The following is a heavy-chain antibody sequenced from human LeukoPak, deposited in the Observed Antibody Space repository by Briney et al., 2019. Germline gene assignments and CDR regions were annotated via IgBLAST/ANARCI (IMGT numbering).Heavy chain of an antibody. Sequence: GGSLRLSCAASGFTFSSYAMSWVRQAPGKGLEWVSAISGSGGSTYYADSVKGRFTISRDNSKNTLYLQMNSLRAEDTAVYYCAKAPRIVVITGCFQHWGQGTLVTVSS. CDR3: AKAPRIVVITGCFQH. CDR1: GFTFSSYA. D-gene: IGHD1-14*01. J-gene: IGHJ1*01. V-gene: IGHV3-23*01. CDR2: ISGSGGST.